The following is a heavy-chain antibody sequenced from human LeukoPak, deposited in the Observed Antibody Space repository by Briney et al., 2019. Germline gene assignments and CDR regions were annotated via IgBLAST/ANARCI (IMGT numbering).Heavy chain of an antibody. Sequence: SETLSLTCTVSGGSISSYYWSWIRQHPGKGLEWIGYIHYSGSTYYNPSLRSRMIISVDTSKNQFSLQLSSVTAADTAVYYCARVVSDCGGARCYKGYLDYWGQGTLVTVPS. CDR1: GGSISSYY. J-gene: IGHJ4*02. D-gene: IGHD2-2*02. CDR2: IHYSGST. V-gene: IGHV4-59*06. CDR3: ARVVSDCGGARCYKGYLDY.